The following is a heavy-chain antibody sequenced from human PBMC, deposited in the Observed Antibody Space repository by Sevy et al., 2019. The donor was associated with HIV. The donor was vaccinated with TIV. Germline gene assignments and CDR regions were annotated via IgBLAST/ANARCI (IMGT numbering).Heavy chain of an antibody. CDR3: ARDEEMAPENYYYYGMDV. CDR2: ISSSSSYI. J-gene: IGHJ6*02. CDR1: GFTFSSYS. D-gene: IGHD5-12*01. Sequence: GGSLRLSCAASGFTFSSYSMNWVRQAPGKGLEWVSSISSSSSYIYYADSVKGRFTISRDNAKNSLYLQMNSLRAEDTAVYYCARDEEMAPENYYYYGMDVWGQGTTVTVSS. V-gene: IGHV3-21*01.